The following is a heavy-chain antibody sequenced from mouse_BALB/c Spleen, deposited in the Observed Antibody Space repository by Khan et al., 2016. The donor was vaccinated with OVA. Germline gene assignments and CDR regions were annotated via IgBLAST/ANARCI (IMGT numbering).Heavy chain of an antibody. V-gene: IGHV1S135*01. CDR1: GYSFTDYN. D-gene: IGHD1-1*01. Sequence: VQLQQSGPELVKPGASVKVSCKASGYSFTDYNMFWVKQSHGKSLEWIGYIDPSNGGTSYNQKFKGKATLTVDKSSSTAFMHLSSLTSEDSAVFYCARTEYYGSSYYFDYWGQGTTLTVSS. J-gene: IGHJ2*01. CDR2: IDPSNGGT. CDR3: ARTEYYGSSYYFDY.